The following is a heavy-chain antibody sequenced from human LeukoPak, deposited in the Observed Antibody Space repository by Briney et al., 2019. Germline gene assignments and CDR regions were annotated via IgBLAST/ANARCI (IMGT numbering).Heavy chain of an antibody. CDR2: ISSSSSYI. J-gene: IGHJ4*02. D-gene: IGHD1-1*01. CDR3: ARDPGTSLDY. V-gene: IGHV3-21*01. CDR1: GITFSSYS. Sequence: GSLRLSCAASGITFSSYSMNWVRHAPGKGLEWVSSISSSSSYIYYADSVKGRFTISRDNAKNSLYLQMNSLRAEDTAVYYCARDPGTSLDYWGQGTLVTVSS.